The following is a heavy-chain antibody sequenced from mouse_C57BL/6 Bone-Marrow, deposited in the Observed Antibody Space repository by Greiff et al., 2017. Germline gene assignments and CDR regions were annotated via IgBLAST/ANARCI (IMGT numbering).Heavy chain of an antibody. Sequence: QVQLQQPGAELVKPGASVKLSCKASGYTFTSYWMHWVQQRPGQGLEWIGLIPPNSGSTNYNEKFKSKATLTVDKSSSTAYMQLSSLTSEDSAVYYSARRITTGGMDYWGQGTSVTVSS. V-gene: IGHV1-64*01. CDR3: ARRITTGGMDY. D-gene: IGHD1-1*01. J-gene: IGHJ4*01. CDR1: GYTFTSYW. CDR2: IPPNSGST.